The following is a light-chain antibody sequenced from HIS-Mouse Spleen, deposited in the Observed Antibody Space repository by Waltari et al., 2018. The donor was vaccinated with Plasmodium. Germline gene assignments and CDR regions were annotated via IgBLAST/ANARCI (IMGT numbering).Light chain of an antibody. J-gene: IGLJ3*02. Sequence: SYELTQPPSVSVSPGHTARNTRSGDALPTKYSYWYQQKSGQAPVLVIYEDSKRPSGIPERFSGSSSGTMATLTISGAQVEDEADYYCYSTDSSGNHRVFGGGTKLTVL. CDR1: ALPTKY. CDR2: EDS. V-gene: IGLV3-10*01. CDR3: YSTDSSGNHRV.